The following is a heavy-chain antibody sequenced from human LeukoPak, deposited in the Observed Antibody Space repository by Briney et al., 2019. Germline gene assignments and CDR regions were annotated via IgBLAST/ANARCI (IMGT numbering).Heavy chain of an antibody. D-gene: IGHD4-17*01. Sequence: GGSLRLSCAGSGFTFGDYAMSWVRQAPGKGLEWVSAISGSSKSNSPWYADSVRGRSTISRDNSKNTVYLQLESLRAEDTAVYFCARDRDYPRDQFDYWGQGTLVTVSS. CDR2: ISGSSKSNSP. CDR3: ARDRDYPRDQFDY. J-gene: IGHJ4*02. V-gene: IGHV3-23*01. CDR1: GFTFGDYA.